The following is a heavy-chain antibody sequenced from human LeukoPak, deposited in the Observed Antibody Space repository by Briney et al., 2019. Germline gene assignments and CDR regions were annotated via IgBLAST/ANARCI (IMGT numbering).Heavy chain of an antibody. J-gene: IGHJ4*02. D-gene: IGHD4-17*01. V-gene: IGHV1-18*01. Sequence: ASVKVSCKASGYKFRDYGISWVRQAPGQGLEWMGWISGYNGDTNYAQSFQGRVTMTSDTSTSVAYLDLRSLGSGDTAVYYCARGLDYGDADFWGQGTLVTVSS. CDR2: ISGYNGDT. CDR3: ARGLDYGDADF. CDR1: GYKFRDYG.